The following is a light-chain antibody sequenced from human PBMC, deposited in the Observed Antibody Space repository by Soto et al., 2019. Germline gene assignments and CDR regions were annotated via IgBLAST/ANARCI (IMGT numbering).Light chain of an antibody. CDR3: MQAVQTPPT. Sequence: DIVMTQSPLSLPVTPGEPASISCRSSQSLLDSSGNNYLDWYLQKPGQSPQVLIYLGSNRASGVADRFSGSGSGTDFTLKISRVEAEDVGVYYCMQAVQTPPTFGQGTMVEIK. V-gene: IGKV2-28*01. CDR1: QSLLDSSGNNY. J-gene: IGKJ1*01. CDR2: LGS.